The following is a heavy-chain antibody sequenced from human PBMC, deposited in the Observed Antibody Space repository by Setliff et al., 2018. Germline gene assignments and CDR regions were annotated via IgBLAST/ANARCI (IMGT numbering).Heavy chain of an antibody. CDR1: GFTFSSFW. V-gene: IGHV3-7*01. Sequence: GGSLRLSCAASGFTFSSFWMSWVRQAPGKGLEWVANIKQDGSDKYYVDSVKGRFTISRDNAKNSLYLQMNSLRAEDTAVYYCAKTWIRGVRPAYFDHWGQGALVTVSS. CDR2: IKQDGSDK. CDR3: AKTWIRGVRPAYFDH. D-gene: IGHD3-10*01. J-gene: IGHJ4*02.